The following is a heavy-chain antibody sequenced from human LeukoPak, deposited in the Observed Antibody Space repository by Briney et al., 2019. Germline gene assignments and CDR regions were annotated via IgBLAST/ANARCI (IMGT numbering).Heavy chain of an antibody. D-gene: IGHD4-23*01. CDR1: EFIVSINY. V-gene: IGHV3-53*01. Sequence: PGGSLRLSCAASEFIVSINYMTWVRQAPGKGLEWVSLIYSGGTTYYADSVKGRFTISRDNSKNTLYLQMNSLRAEDTAVYYCARRAGGYSHPYDYWGQGILVTVSS. CDR2: IYSGGTT. J-gene: IGHJ4*02. CDR3: ARRAGGYSHPYDY.